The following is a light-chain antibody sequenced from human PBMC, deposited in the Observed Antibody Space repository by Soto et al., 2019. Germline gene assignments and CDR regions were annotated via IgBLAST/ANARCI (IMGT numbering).Light chain of an antibody. Sequence: EIVLPQSPDTLSLSPGERSTLSCWASHSVTTHLAWFQQRPGQTPRLLIYDASTRAPGIPARFSGRGSGADFTLTISSLEPEDFAVYYCQQRSDSITFGKGKRLEIK. CDR1: HSVTTH. CDR3: QQRSDSIT. J-gene: IGKJ5*01. V-gene: IGKV3-11*01. CDR2: DAS.